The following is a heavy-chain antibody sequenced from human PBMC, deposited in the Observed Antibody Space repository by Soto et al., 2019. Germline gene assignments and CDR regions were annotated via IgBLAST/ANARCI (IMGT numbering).Heavy chain of an antibody. CDR1: GFTFSDYY. Sequence: GGSLRLSCAASGFTFSDYYMSWIRQAPGKGLEWVSYISSSGSTIYYADSVKGRFTISRDNAKNSLYLQMNSLRAEDTAVYYCARGVRGYYDILTGYSSTYYYYYYMDVWGKGTTVTVSS. J-gene: IGHJ6*03. CDR3: ARGVRGYYDILTGYSSTYYYYYYMDV. D-gene: IGHD3-9*01. V-gene: IGHV3-11*01. CDR2: ISSSGSTI.